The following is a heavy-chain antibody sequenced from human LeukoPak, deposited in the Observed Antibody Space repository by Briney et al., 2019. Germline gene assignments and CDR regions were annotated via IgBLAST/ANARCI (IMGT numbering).Heavy chain of an antibody. CDR3: ARAVSGYSSGWLPDY. D-gene: IGHD6-19*01. CDR1: GYTFTGYY. CDR2: INPNSGGT. V-gene: IGHV1-2*04. Sequence: ASVKVSCKASGYTFTGYYMHWVRQAPGQGLEWMGWINPNSGGTNYAQKFQGWVTMTRDTSISTAYMELSRLRSDDTAVCYCARAVSGYSSGWLPDYWGQGTLVTVSS. J-gene: IGHJ4*02.